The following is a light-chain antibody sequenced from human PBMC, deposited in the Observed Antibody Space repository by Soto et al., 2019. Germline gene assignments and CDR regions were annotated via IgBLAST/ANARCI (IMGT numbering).Light chain of an antibody. V-gene: IGKV1-27*01. J-gene: IGKJ1*01. CDR2: AAS. Sequence: DFRMTQSPSSLSASVGDRVTITCRASQAFRNYLAWYQQKPGKVPKVLIYAASTLQSGVPSRFSGSGSGTDFTLTISRLQPEDVATYYCQKYGSAEWTFGQGTRVEIK. CDR3: QKYGSAEWT. CDR1: QAFRNY.